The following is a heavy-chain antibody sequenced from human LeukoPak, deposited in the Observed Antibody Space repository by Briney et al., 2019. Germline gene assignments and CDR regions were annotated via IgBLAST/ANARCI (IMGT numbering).Heavy chain of an antibody. CDR1: GFTFSSYA. CDR3: ATGPYCSGGSCSYYYYYMDV. V-gene: IGHV3-23*01. J-gene: IGHJ6*03. Sequence: GGSLRLSCAASGFTFSSYAMNWVRQAPGKGLEWVSGISGSGSRTYYADSVKGRFTISRDNAKNSLYLQMNSLRAEDTAVYYCATGPYCSGGSCSYYYYYMDVWGKGTTVTVSS. CDR2: ISGSGSRT. D-gene: IGHD2-15*01.